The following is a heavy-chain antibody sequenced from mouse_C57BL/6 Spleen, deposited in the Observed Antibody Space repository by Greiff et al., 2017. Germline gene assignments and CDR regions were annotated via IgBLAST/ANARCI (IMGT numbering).Heavy chain of an antibody. J-gene: IGHJ3*01. CDR3: VRSMMVTTGLAD. V-gene: IGHV1-84*01. Sequence: QVQLQQSGPELVKPGASVKISCKASGYTFTDYYINWVKQRPGQGLAWIGWIYPGSGNTKYNEKFKGKATLTVDTSSSTAYMQLSSLTSEDSAVYFCVRSMMVTTGLADWGQGTLVTVAA. D-gene: IGHD2-3*01. CDR1: GYTFTDYY. CDR2: IYPGSGNT.